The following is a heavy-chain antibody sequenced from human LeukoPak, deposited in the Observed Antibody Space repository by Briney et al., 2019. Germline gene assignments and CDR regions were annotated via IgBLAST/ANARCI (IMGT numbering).Heavy chain of an antibody. Sequence: PGGSLRLSCAASGFTFSSYGMHWVRQAPGKGLEWVAVISYDGSNKYYADSVKGRFTIFRDNSKNTLYLQMNSLRAEDTAVYYCAKDSAILDPGGPRGGSYYFDYWGQGTLVTVSS. CDR1: GFTFSSYG. CDR2: ISYDGSNK. CDR3: AKDSAILDPGGPRGGSYYFDY. J-gene: IGHJ4*02. D-gene: IGHD1-26*01. V-gene: IGHV3-30*18.